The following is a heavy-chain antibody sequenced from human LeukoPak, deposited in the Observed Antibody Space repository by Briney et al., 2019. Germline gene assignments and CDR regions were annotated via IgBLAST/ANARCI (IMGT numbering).Heavy chain of an antibody. CDR3: AKDSGSSSPGAFDY. V-gene: IGHV3-30*18. Sequence: GGSLRLSCAASGFTFSSYGMHWVRQAPGKGLEWVAVISYDGSNKYYADSVKGRFTISRDNSKNTLYLQMNSLRAEDTAVYYCAKDSGSSSPGAFDYWGQGTLVTVSS. CDR1: GFTFSSYG. J-gene: IGHJ4*02. D-gene: IGHD6-13*01. CDR2: ISYDGSNK.